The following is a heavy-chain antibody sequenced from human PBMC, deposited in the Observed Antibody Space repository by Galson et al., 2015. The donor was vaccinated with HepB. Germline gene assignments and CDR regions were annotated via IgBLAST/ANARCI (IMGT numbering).Heavy chain of an antibody. CDR3: ARMGRGQIVVVPAAMGDYFDY. CDR1: GGTFSSYA. J-gene: IGHJ4*02. D-gene: IGHD2-2*01. Sequence: SVKVSCKASGGTFSSYAISWVRQAPGQGLEWMGGIIPIFGTANYAQKFQGRVTITSDKSTSTAYMELSSLRSEDTAVYYCARMGRGQIVVVPAAMGDYFDYWGQGPLVTVSS. CDR2: IIPIFGTA. V-gene: IGHV1-69*06.